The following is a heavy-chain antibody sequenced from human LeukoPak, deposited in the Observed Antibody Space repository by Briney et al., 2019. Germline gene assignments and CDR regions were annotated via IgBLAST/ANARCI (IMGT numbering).Heavy chain of an antibody. CDR1: TFTFSTDW. J-gene: IGHJ4*02. CDR3: ATGSGTYYDS. V-gene: IGHV3-74*01. CDR2: INGDGSSS. D-gene: IGHD3-10*01. Sequence: GGSLRLSCEASTFTFSTDWMHWVRQVPGKGLVWVSYINGDGSSSNYADSVKGRLTISRDNAKNTLYLQMNSLRAEDTAVYYCATGSGTYYDSWGQGTLVTVSS.